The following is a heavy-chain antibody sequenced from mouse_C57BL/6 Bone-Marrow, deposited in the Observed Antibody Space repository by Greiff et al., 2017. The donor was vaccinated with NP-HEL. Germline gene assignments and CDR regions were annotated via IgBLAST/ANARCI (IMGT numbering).Heavy chain of an antibody. CDR2: IYPGSGRT. D-gene: IGHD1-1*01. CDR1: GYTFTSYW. V-gene: IGHV1-55*01. CDR3: ARRRKNYYGSSSWFAY. J-gene: IGHJ3*01. Sequence: QVQLQQPGAELVKPGASVKMSCKASGYTFTSYWITWVKQRPGQGLAWIGDIYPGSGRTNYNEKFKSKATLPVDTSSSTAYMQLSSLTSEDSAVYYCARRRKNYYGSSSWFAYWGQGTLVTVSA.